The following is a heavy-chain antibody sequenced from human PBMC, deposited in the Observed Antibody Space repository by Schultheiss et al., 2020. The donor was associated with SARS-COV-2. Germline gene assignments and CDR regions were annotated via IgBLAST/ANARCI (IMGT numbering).Heavy chain of an antibody. V-gene: IGHV3-33*01. D-gene: IGHD3-3*01. J-gene: IGHJ3*02. CDR1: GFTFSSYG. Sequence: GESLKISCAASGFTFSSYGMHWVRQAPGKGLEWVAVIWYDGSNKYYADSVKGRFTISRDNSKNTLYLQMNSLRAEDTAVYYCARDSLGTIFGVVDAFDIWGQGTMVTVSS. CDR2: IWYDGSNK. CDR3: ARDSLGTIFGVVDAFDI.